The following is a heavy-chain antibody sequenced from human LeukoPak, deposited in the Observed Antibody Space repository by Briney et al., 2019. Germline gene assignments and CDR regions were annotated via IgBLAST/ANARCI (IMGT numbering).Heavy chain of an antibody. D-gene: IGHD3-22*01. Sequence: PGGSLRLSCVVSGFTFSNYGMNWVRQAPGKGLEWVSYISSSASTIYYADSVKGRFTISRDNAKNSLYLQMNSLRDEDAAVYYCARDSYYYYDSGAYLDYWGQGTLVTVSS. CDR2: ISSSASTI. CDR3: ARDSYYYYDSGAYLDY. V-gene: IGHV3-48*02. CDR1: GFTFSNYG. J-gene: IGHJ4*02.